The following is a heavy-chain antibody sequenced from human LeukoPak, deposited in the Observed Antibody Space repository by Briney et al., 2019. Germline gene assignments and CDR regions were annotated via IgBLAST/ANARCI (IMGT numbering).Heavy chain of an antibody. CDR2: VNESGGT. CDR1: GFTFSSYA. CDR3: ARGQGATVPKVGKNWFDP. V-gene: IGHV4-34*01. D-gene: IGHD1-26*01. Sequence: GSLRLSCAASGFTFSSYAMSWVRQAPGKGPEWIGEVNESGGTDINPSLRSRVILSVDTSMNQFSLKLISVTAADTAVYYCARGQGATVPKVGKNWFDPWGQGTRVIVSS. J-gene: IGHJ5*02.